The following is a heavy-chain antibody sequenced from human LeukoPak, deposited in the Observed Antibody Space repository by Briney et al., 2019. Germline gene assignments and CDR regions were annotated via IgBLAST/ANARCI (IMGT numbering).Heavy chain of an antibody. Sequence: KPSETLSLTCTVSGGSISSGSHYWSWIRQPAGKGLEWIGRIYTSGSTNHNPSLKSRVTISVDTSKNQFSLKLSSVTAADTAVYYCARDLRLRYFDRVYYFDYWGQGTLVTVSS. J-gene: IGHJ4*02. CDR3: ARDLRLRYFDRVYYFDY. CDR1: GGSISSGSHY. D-gene: IGHD3-9*01. V-gene: IGHV4-61*02. CDR2: IYTSGST.